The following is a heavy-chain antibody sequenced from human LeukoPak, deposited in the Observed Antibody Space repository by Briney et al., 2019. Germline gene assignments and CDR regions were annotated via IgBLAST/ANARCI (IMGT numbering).Heavy chain of an antibody. J-gene: IGHJ3*01. CDR1: RFPLSTSRMG. V-gene: IGHV2-5*01. CDR2: IYWNDDK. CDR3: TRAYYDDSFTFDF. Sequence: ESGPTVVHPTQTLSLHCTFPRFPLSTSRMGVGWIRQPPGKALEWLALIYWNDDKRYSPSLDSRLTIPKDTSKNQVVLTMTNMDPNCTVTQYRTRAYYDDSFTFDFWGQGTMVTVSS. D-gene: IGHD3-22*01.